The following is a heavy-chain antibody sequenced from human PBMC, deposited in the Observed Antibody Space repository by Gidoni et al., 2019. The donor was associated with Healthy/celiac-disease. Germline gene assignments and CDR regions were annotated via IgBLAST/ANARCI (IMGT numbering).Heavy chain of an antibody. Sequence: QVQLQESGPGLVKPSETLSLTCTVAGGSIRSYYWTGIRQPPGKGLEWIGYIYYSGSTNYNPSLKSRVTISVDTSKLQFSLKLSSVTAADTAVYYCARDSVSGDYVWNSAHKYGFDPWGQGTLVTVSS. CDR3: ARDSVSGDYVWNSAHKYGFDP. D-gene: IGHD4-17*01. CDR1: GGSIRSYY. J-gene: IGHJ5*02. V-gene: IGHV4-59*01. CDR2: IYYSGST.